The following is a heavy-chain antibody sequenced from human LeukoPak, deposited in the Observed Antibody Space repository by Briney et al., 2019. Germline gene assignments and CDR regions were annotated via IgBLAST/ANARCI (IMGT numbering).Heavy chain of an antibody. Sequence: GESLQISCKGSGSSFTNYWIGWVRRLPGKGLEWMGIIYPGDSDTRYSPSFQGQVTISADKSISTAYLQWTSLKASDTAMYYCARQGNGDYSFDYWGQGTLVTVSS. V-gene: IGHV5-51*01. D-gene: IGHD4-17*01. J-gene: IGHJ4*02. CDR1: GSSFTNYW. CDR2: IYPGDSDT. CDR3: ARQGNGDYSFDY.